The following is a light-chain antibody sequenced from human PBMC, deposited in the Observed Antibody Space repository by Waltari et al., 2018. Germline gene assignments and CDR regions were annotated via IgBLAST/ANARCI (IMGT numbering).Light chain of an antibody. CDR2: AAS. J-gene: IGKJ5*01. V-gene: IGKV1-6*01. CDR1: QGIRND. Sequence: AIQMTQSPSSLSASVGDRVTITCRASQGIRNDLGWYQQKPGKTPNLLIYAASSLRSGVPSRFSGSGSGTDFTPTISSLQPEDFATYYCQQSWHNPPTFGQGTRLDI. CDR3: QQSWHNPPT.